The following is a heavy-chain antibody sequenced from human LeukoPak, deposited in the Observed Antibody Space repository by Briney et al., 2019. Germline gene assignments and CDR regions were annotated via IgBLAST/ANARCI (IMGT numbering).Heavy chain of an antibody. J-gene: IGHJ3*02. Sequence: PSETLSLTCTVSGGSISSYYWSWIRQPPGKGLEWIGYIYYSGSTNYNPSLKSRVTISVDTSKNQFSLKLSSVTAADTAVYYCARYFSRFLVAFDIWGQGTKVTVSS. CDR1: GGSISSYY. D-gene: IGHD3-3*01. CDR3: ARYFSRFLVAFDI. V-gene: IGHV4-59*01. CDR2: IYYSGST.